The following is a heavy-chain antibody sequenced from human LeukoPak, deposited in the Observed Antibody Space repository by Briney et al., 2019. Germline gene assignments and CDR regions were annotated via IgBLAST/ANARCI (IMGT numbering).Heavy chain of an antibody. D-gene: IGHD2-8*02. Sequence: GGSLRLSRVDSGITFSNACMSWVRHAPVKGLECVGHNKSKSEGVKIDYAAPMNGRITISRDDTNNMLHLQMNSLKIEDTAVYYDYWEGVWGQGTLVTVSS. CDR1: GITFSNAC. V-gene: IGHV3-15*01. CDR3: YWEGV. J-gene: IGHJ4*02. CDR2: NKSKSEGVKI.